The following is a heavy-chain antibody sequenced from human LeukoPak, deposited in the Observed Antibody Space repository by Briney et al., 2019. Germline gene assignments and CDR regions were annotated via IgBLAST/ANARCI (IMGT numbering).Heavy chain of an antibody. D-gene: IGHD2-2*01. CDR3: ARHDIVVVPAAKREHYYYYYLDV. CDR1: GYTFTSYA. Sequence: ASVKVSCKASGYTFTSYAISWVRQAPGQRLEWMGWISAYNGNTNYAQKFQGRVTMTTDTSTRTAYMELSSLRSEDTAVYYCARHDIVVVPAAKREHYYYYYLDVWGKGTTVTVSS. CDR2: ISAYNGNT. V-gene: IGHV1-18*01. J-gene: IGHJ6*03.